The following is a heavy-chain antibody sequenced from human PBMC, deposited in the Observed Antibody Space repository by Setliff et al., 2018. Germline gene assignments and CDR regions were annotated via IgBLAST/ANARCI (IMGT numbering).Heavy chain of an antibody. CDR2: IRSKGYGGTT. CDR1: EFTFRNYY. Sequence: GGSLRLSCAASEFTFRNYYMHWVRQAPGKGLMWVGFIRSKGYGGTTEYAASVKGRFTISRDDSKSIAYLQMNSLKTEDTAAYYCTAKERGYWGQGTLVTVSS. J-gene: IGHJ4*02. CDR3: TAKERGY. V-gene: IGHV3-49*02.